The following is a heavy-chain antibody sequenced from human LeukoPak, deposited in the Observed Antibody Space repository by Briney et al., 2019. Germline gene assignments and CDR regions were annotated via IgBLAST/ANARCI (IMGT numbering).Heavy chain of an antibody. CDR2: TYYRSKWYN. J-gene: IGHJ5*02. CDR1: GDSVSSNSAA. D-gene: IGHD3-3*01. Sequence: SQTLSLTCAISGDSVSSNSAAWNWIRQSPSRGLEWLGRTYYRSKWYNDYAVSVKSRITINPDTSKNQFSLQLNSVTPEDTAVYYCARQLREITIFGVVLYWCDPWGQGTLVTVS. V-gene: IGHV6-1*01. CDR3: ARQLREITIFGVVLYWCDP.